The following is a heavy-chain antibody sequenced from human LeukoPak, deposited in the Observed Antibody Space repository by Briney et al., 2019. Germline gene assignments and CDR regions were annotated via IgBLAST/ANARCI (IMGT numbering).Heavy chain of an antibody. CDR1: GYIFTSYG. D-gene: IGHD3-9*01. CDR3: ARDLTGYDLGSDY. CDR2: IIPIFGTA. J-gene: IGHJ4*02. V-gene: IGHV1-69*13. Sequence: SVKVSCEASGYIFTSYGMNWVRQAPGQGLEWMGGIIPIFGTANYAQKFRGRVTITADESTSTAYMELSSLRSEDTAVYYCARDLTGYDLGSDYWGQGTLVTVSS.